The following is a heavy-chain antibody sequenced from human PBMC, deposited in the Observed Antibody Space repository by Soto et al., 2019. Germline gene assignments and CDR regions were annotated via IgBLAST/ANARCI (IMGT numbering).Heavy chain of an antibody. J-gene: IGHJ4*02. CDR2: FIPVYRTL. CDR3: ATGVIWIGYFTVDS. V-gene: IGHV1-69*13. Sequence: SVKVSCKASGGSFGKSAINWVRQTPGQGLEWLGGFIPVYRTLNYAQKFQGRVTITADESTGTAYMTLSSLASDGTAVYYCATGVIWIGYFTVDSWGQGTRVTVSS. D-gene: IGHD3-3*01. CDR1: GGSFGKSA.